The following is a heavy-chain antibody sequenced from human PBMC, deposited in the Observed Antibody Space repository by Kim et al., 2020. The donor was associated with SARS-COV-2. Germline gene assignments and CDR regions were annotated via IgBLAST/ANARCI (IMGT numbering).Heavy chain of an antibody. CDR3: ARGGEDKDEILVFHDY. D-gene: IGHD2-15*01. V-gene: IGHV4-34*13. Sequence: PSLKSRVTLSIDSSKNQFSLKMTSVTAADTAVYFCARGGEDKDEILVFHDYWGQGNLVTVSS. J-gene: IGHJ4*02.